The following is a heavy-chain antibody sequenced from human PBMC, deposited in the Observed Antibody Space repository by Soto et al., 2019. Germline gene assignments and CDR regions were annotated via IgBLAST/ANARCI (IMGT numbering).Heavy chain of an antibody. CDR1: GFTVSSNY. CDR3: ARDRTISTDAFDI. Sequence: ESGGGLVQPGGSLRLSCAASGFTVSSNYLSWVRQAPGKGLEWVSVIYSGGSTYYADSVKGRFTISRDNSKNTLYLQMNSLSAEDTAVYYCARDRTISTDAFDIWGQGTMVTVSS. J-gene: IGHJ3*02. CDR2: IYSGGST. D-gene: IGHD3-9*01. V-gene: IGHV3-66*01.